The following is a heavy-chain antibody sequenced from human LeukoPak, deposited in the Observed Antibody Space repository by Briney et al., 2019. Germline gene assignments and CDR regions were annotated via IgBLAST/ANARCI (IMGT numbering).Heavy chain of an antibody. J-gene: IGHJ4*02. V-gene: IGHV3-7*03. D-gene: IGHD2-2*01. CDR1: GFSFSTYW. CDR2: IKQDGSDK. Sequence: GGSLRLSCAASGFSFSTYWMTWVRQAPGKGLEWVANIKQDGSDKRYVDSVKGRFTISRDNAKNSLYLQMNSLRAEDTALYYCARDRYGSTSCCDYWGQGTLVTVSS. CDR3: ARDRYGSTSCCDY.